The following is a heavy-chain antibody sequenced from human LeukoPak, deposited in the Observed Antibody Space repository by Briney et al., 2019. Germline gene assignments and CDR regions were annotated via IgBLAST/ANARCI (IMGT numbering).Heavy chain of an antibody. D-gene: IGHD3-9*01. Sequence: KTSETLCLTCAVSGFSISSSSYYWGWIRPPPGQGLEWIRSNYCSGNTYYNPYLKSRVTISVDTSKNQFSLKLSSVTAADTAVYYCARPYFDWLSTDAFDIWGQGTMVTVSS. CDR3: ARPYFDWLSTDAFDI. J-gene: IGHJ3*02. V-gene: IGHV4-39*07. CDR2: NYCSGNT. CDR1: GFSISSSSYY.